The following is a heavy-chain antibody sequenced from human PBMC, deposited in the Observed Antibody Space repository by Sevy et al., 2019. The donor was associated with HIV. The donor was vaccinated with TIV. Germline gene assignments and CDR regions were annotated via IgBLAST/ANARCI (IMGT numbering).Heavy chain of an antibody. D-gene: IGHD3-22*01. CDR3: ARALDYYDSGGYFY. CDR1: GFIFSNYD. Sequence: GGSLRLSCVASGFIFSNYDMNWVRQAPGKGLEWVSSISSASSYIYYADSVKGRFTGSRDNAKDSLYLQMHSLRAEDTATYYCARALDYYDSGGYFYWGLGTLVTVSS. V-gene: IGHV3-21*01. J-gene: IGHJ4*02. CDR2: ISSASSYI.